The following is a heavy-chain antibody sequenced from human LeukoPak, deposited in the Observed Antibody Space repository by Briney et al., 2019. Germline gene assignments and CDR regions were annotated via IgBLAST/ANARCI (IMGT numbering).Heavy chain of an antibody. J-gene: IGHJ4*02. D-gene: IGHD4-17*01. Sequence: GASVKVSCKASGGTFSNYAISWVRQAPGQGLEWMGRIIPIFGTTNYAQKFQGRVTITTDESTSTAYMELSSLRSEDTAVYYCARDRHGDFDYWGQGTLVTVSS. CDR2: IIPIFGTT. CDR3: ARDRHGDFDY. V-gene: IGHV1-69*05. CDR1: GGTFSNYA.